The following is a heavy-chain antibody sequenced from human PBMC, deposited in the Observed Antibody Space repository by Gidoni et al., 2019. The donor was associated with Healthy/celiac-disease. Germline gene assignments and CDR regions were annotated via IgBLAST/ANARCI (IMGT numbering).Heavy chain of an antibody. J-gene: IGHJ4*02. CDR3: AKGGYGGNGGHYFDY. D-gene: IGHD4-17*01. V-gene: IGHV3-9*01. CDR1: GFTFADYA. Sequence: EVQLVESGGGLVQPGRSLRLSCAASGFTFADYAMHWVRQAPGKGLEWVSGISWNSGSIGYADSVKGRFTISRDNAKNSLYLQMNSLRAEDTALYYCAKGGYGGNGGHYFDYWGQGTLVTVSS. CDR2: ISWNSGSI.